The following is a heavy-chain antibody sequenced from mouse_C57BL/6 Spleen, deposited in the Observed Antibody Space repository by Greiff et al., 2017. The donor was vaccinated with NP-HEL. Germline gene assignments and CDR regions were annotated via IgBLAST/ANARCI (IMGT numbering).Heavy chain of an antibody. J-gene: IGHJ4*01. Sequence: EVKLVESGGGLVKPGGSLKLSCAASGFTFSSYAMSWVRQTPEKRLEWVATISDGGSYTYYPDNVKGRFTISRDTAKNNLYLQMSHLKSEDTAMYYCARDTEARWAMDYWGQGTSVTVSS. CDR1: GFTFSSYA. V-gene: IGHV5-4*01. CDR3: ARDTEARWAMDY. D-gene: IGHD1-1*01. CDR2: ISDGGSYT.